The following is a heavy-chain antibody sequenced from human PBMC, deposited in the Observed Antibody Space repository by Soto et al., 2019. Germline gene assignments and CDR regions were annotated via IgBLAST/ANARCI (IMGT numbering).Heavy chain of an antibody. J-gene: IGHJ6*03. D-gene: IGHD6-6*01. CDR3: VRATAARQRDYSYHYYLHI. CDR2: INPNGGST. V-gene: IGHV1-46*03. Sequence: QVQLVQSGAEVKKPGASVKVSCKASGYTFINYYIHWVRQAPGQGLEWMGVINPNGGSTVYAQKFQGRDTLTSDTSTSTVYVELSSLRSDDTAVYFCVRATAARQRDYSYHYYLHIWGKGTTVTVSS. CDR1: GYTFINYY.